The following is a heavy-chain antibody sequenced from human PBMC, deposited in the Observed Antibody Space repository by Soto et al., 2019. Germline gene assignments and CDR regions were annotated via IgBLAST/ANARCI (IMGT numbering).Heavy chain of an antibody. D-gene: IGHD6-6*01. CDR1: GYSFTSYW. CDR3: ARLGGAARYYYYYYMDV. J-gene: IGHJ6*03. CDR2: IYPGDSDT. V-gene: IGHV5-51*01. Sequence: GESLKISCKGSGYSFTSYWIGWVRQMPGKGLEWMGIIYPGDSDTRYSPSFQGQVTISADKSISTAYLQWSSLKASDTAMYYCARLGGAARYYYYYYMDVWGKGTTVTVSS.